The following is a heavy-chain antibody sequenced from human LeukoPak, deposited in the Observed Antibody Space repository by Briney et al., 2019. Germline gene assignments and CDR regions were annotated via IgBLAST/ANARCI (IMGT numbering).Heavy chain of an antibody. CDR2: IYYSGST. J-gene: IGHJ5*02. V-gene: IGHV4-39*01. Sequence: SETLSLTCTVSGGSISSSSYYWGWIRQPPGKGLEWIGSIYYSGSTYYNPSLKSRVTISVDTSKNQFSLKLSSVTAADTAVYYCARHTGPLTLYYYGSGSSPRNWFDPWGQGTLVTVSS. CDR1: GGSISSSSYY. CDR3: ARHTGPLTLYYYGSGSSPRNWFDP. D-gene: IGHD3-10*01.